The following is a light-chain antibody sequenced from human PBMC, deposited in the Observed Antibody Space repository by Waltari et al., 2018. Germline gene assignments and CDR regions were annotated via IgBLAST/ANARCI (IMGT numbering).Light chain of an antibody. V-gene: IGLV2-23*02. CDR1: SSDVGNYNR. CDR3: SSYAGSSKGV. CDR2: AVS. J-gene: IGLJ2*01. Sequence: QSALTPPASVSGSPGQPIPISCPGTSSDVGNYNRVSWYQQHPGKAPKLMIYAVSKRPSGVSDRFSGSKSGDMASLTISGLQPEDEAEYFCSSYAGSSKGVFGGGTKVTVL.